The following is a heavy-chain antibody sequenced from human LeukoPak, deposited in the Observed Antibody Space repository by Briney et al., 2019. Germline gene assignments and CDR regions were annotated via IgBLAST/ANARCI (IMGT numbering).Heavy chain of an antibody. CDR1: GFTFSSYA. V-gene: IGHV3-23*01. J-gene: IGHJ4*02. D-gene: IGHD2-15*01. CDR2: ISGSGGST. CDR3: AKYPGGVAATPVGYFDY. Sequence: GGSLRLSCAASGFTFSSYAMSWVRQAPGKGLEWVSAISGSGGSTYHADSVKGRFTISRDNSKNTLYLQMNSLRAEDTAVYYCAKYPGGVAATPVGYFDYWGQGTLVTVSS.